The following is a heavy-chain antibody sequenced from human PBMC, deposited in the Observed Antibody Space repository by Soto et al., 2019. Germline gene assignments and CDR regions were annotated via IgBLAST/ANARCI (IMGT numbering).Heavy chain of an antibody. Sequence: PGGSLRLSCAASGFTFSIYAMSWVRQAPGKGLEWVSAISGSGGSTYYADSVKGRFTISRDNSKNTLYLQMNSLRAEDTAVYYCAKHREVYAISTTIDYWGQGTLVTVSS. CDR1: GFTFSIYA. CDR3: AKHREVYAISTTIDY. CDR2: ISGSGGST. J-gene: IGHJ4*02. V-gene: IGHV3-23*01. D-gene: IGHD2-8*01.